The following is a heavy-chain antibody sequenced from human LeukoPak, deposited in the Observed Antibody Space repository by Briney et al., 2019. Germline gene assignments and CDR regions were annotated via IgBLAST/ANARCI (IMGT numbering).Heavy chain of an antibody. CDR2: VYDSGST. Sequence: SETLSLTCTVSGGSISSRSYYWGWLRQPPGKGLEWIGSVYDSGSTYYNPSLKSRVTTSVDTSKNQFSLKLSSVTAADTAVYYCARVFVEGYNYDYWGQGTLVTVSS. D-gene: IGHD5-24*01. CDR1: GGSISSRSYY. V-gene: IGHV4-39*01. J-gene: IGHJ4*02. CDR3: ARVFVEGYNYDY.